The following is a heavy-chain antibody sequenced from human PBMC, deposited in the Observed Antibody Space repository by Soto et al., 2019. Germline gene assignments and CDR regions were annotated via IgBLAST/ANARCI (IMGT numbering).Heavy chain of an antibody. CDR3: ARLSGLGDVFGIAAAGKIGPEFNWFDP. CDR2: IYPGESDT. CDR1: GYSFTNYW. V-gene: IGHV5-51*01. J-gene: IGHJ5*02. D-gene: IGHD6-13*01. Sequence: GESLKISCKGSGYSFTNYWIGWVRQMPGKGLEWMGIIYPGESDTRYSPSFQGQVTISADKSIRTAFLQWNSLKASDTAMCYCARLSGLGDVFGIAAAGKIGPEFNWFDPWGQGTLVTVSS.